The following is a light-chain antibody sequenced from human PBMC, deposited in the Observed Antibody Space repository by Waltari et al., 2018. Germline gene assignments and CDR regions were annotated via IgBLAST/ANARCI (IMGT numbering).Light chain of an antibody. CDR2: GAS. CDR3: QQYNNWRTWT. J-gene: IGKJ1*01. Sequence: EIVMTQSPATLSVSPGERATLSCRASQSVSSNLAWYQQKPGQAPRLLIYGASTRATGIPARFSGSGSGTEFTLTINSLQSEDFAVYYCQQYNNWRTWTFGQGTKVEIK. CDR1: QSVSSN. V-gene: IGKV3-15*01.